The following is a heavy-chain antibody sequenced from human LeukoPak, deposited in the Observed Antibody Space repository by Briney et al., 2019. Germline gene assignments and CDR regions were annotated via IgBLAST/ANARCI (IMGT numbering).Heavy chain of an antibody. CDR2: FPYNVHS. J-gene: IGHJ4*02. CDR3: GRVPAAGTGPDY. Sequence: SGTLSLTCTVSGGSVSSTNDYWSWIRQPPGKGLEWVGFFPYNVHSDYNPSLKSRVTISVDTSKNQFSLRLSSVTAADTAIYYCGRVPAAGTGPDYWGQGTLVSVS. D-gene: IGHD6-13*01. CDR1: GGSVSSTNDY. V-gene: IGHV4-61*01.